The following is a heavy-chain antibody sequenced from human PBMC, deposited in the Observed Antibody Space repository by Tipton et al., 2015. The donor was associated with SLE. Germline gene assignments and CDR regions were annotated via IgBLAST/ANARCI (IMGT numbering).Heavy chain of an antibody. J-gene: IGHJ4*01. D-gene: IGHD5-24*01. CDR2: VYYSGST. Sequence: TLSLTCTVSGVSISSSTYYWGWIRQPPGKGLEWIGSVYYSGSTYYNPSLKSRVTISVDTSKNQFSLKLTSVTAADTAVYYCAGAPLGSITGFDFWGHGTLVTVSS. CDR1: GVSISSSTYY. CDR3: AGAPLGSITGFDF. V-gene: IGHV4-39*07.